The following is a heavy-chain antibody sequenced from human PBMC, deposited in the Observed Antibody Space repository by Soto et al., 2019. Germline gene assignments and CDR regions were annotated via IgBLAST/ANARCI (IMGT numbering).Heavy chain of an antibody. V-gene: IGHV1-46*01. CDR2: INPSGGGT. CDR3: ASDYTLAY. J-gene: IGHJ4*02. CDR1: GYTFTSFY. Sequence: ASVKVSCKASGYTFTSFYMHWVRQAPGQGLEWMGIINPSGGGTAYAQNFQGRVTMTRDTSTSTVYMELSSLRSEDTAVYYCASDYTLAYWGQGTLVTVSS. D-gene: IGHD3-16*01.